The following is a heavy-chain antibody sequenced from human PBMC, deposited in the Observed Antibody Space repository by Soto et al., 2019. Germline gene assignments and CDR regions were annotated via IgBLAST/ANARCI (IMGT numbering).Heavy chain of an antibody. CDR1: GYTFTGHY. CDR3: ARDLCPLGSGSPCPLYGLDF. Sequence: ASVKISCKASGYTFTGHYMHWIRQVSGKRLEYLGWLKSDNGGTYYAPKFQGRVTFTRDTSTSTAYMELSGLQSDDTAVYFCARDLCPLGSGSPCPLYGLDFWGEGTTVTVSS. D-gene: IGHD3-10*01. CDR2: LKSDNGGT. J-gene: IGHJ6*04. V-gene: IGHV1-2*02.